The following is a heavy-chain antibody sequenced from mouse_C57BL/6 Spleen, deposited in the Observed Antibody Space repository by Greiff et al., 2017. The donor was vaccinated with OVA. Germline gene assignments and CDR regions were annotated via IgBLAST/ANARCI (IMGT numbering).Heavy chain of an antibody. J-gene: IGHJ3*01. CDR3: ARGDYYGSSWFAY. V-gene: IGHV14-3*01. CDR1: GFNIKNTY. CDR2: IDPANGNT. D-gene: IGHD1-1*01. Sequence: EVKLVESVAELVRPGASVKLSCTASGFNIKNTYMHWVKQRPGQGLEWIGRIDPANGNTKYAPKFQGKATITADTSSNTAYLQLSSLTSEDTAIYYCARGDYYGSSWFAYWGQGTLVTVSA.